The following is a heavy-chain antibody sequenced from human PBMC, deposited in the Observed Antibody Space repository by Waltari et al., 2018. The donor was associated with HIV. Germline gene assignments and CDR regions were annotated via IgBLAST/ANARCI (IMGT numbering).Heavy chain of an antibody. CDR1: GYSFTNYW. J-gene: IGHJ4*02. CDR3: ARGPYYYDSSGYYYFDY. V-gene: IGHV5-51*03. CDR2: FYPGDSNT. Sequence: EVQLVQSGAEVKKPGESLKISCKGSGYSFTNYWLGWVRQMPGKGLEWMGIFYPGDSNTRYSPSFQGQVTISADKSISTAYLQWSSLKASDTAMYYCARGPYYYDSSGYYYFDYWGQGSLVTVTS. D-gene: IGHD3-22*01.